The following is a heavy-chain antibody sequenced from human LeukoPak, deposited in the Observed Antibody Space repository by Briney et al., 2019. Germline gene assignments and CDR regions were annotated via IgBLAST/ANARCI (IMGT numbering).Heavy chain of an antibody. V-gene: IGHV3-23*01. J-gene: IGHJ6*03. CDR3: AKDRYYDSSGQQYYYYYMDV. Sequence: GGSLRLSCAASGFTFSSYAMSWVRQAPGKGLEWVSAISGSGGSTYYADFVKGRFTISRDNSKNTLYLQMNSLRAEDTAVYYCAKDRYYDSSGQQYYYYYMDVWGKGTTVTISS. CDR2: ISGSGGST. D-gene: IGHD3-22*01. CDR1: GFTFSSYA.